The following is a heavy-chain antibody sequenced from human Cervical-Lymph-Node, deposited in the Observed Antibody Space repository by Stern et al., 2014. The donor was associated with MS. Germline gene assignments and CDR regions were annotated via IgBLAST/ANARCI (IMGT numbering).Heavy chain of an antibody. D-gene: IGHD6-25*01. V-gene: IGHV3-7*01. Sequence: EDQLVESGGGLVQPGGSLRLSWAASGFTFSNHWMNWVRQAPGKGLEWVANIKQDGSEDYYVDSVKGRFTISRDNAKNSLYLQMNSLRAEDTAVYYCSRGLQGGFWGQGTLVTVSS. CDR3: SRGLQGGF. CDR2: IKQDGSED. CDR1: GFTFSNHW. J-gene: IGHJ4*02.